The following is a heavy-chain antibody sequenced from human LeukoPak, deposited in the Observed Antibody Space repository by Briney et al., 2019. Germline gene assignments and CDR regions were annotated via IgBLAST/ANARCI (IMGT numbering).Heavy chain of an antibody. V-gene: IGHV4-4*01. Sequence: PSGTLSLTCAVSGGSISSSDWWCWGRQPPGRGLEGIGEIYHGGSTYSTPSLKRRVTISVETSKNQFSLKLSVVTAADAAVYCGARVKGKAVAGLHAAFDIWGQGTMVTVSS. CDR1: GGSISSSDW. J-gene: IGHJ3*02. CDR2: IYHGGST. D-gene: IGHD6-19*01. CDR3: ARVKGKAVAGLHAAFDI.